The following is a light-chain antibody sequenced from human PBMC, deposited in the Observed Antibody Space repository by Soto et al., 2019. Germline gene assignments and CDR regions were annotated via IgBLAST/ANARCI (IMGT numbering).Light chain of an antibody. Sequence: QSVLTQPPSVSGAPGQRVTISCTGSSSNIGAGYDVHWYQQLPGTATKLLIYGNSNRPSGVPDRFSGSKSGTSASLAITGLQAEDGADYYCQSYDSSLCGVVFGGGTKLTVL. CDR2: GNS. CDR3: QSYDSSLCGVV. J-gene: IGLJ2*01. V-gene: IGLV1-40*01. CDR1: SSNIGAGYD.